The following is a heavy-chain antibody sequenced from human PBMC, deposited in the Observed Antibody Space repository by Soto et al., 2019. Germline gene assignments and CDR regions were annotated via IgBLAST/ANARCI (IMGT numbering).Heavy chain of an antibody. CDR2: IYYSGST. D-gene: IGHD6-13*01. V-gene: IGHV4-39*01. Sequence: PSETLSLTCTVSGGSISSSSYYWGWIRQPPGKGLEWIGSIYYSGSTYYNPSLKSRVTISVDTSKNQFSLKLSSVTAADTAVYYCARHSIAAVAIKNWFDPWGQGTLVTVSS. CDR1: GGSISSSSYY. J-gene: IGHJ5*02. CDR3: ARHSIAAVAIKNWFDP.